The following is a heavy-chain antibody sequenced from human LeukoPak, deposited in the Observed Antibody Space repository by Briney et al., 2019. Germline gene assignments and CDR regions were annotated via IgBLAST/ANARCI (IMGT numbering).Heavy chain of an antibody. Sequence: GAAVKVSCKASGYTFTGYYMHWVRQAPGQGLEWMGWINPNSGGTNYAQKFQGRVTMTRDTSISTAYMELSRLRSDDTAAYYCARTEAAVIHYWGQGTLVTVSS. D-gene: IGHD6-13*01. CDR2: INPNSGGT. CDR3: ARTEAAVIHY. J-gene: IGHJ4*02. CDR1: GYTFTGYY. V-gene: IGHV1-2*02.